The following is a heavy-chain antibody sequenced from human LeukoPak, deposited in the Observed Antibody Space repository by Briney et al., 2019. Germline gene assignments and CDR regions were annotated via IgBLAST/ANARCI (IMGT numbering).Heavy chain of an antibody. J-gene: IGHJ4*02. CDR1: GFTFSNNA. D-gene: IGHD2-2*01. CDR2: TSTSGGSA. V-gene: IGHV3-23*01. CDR3: AKDARSVVIVPAALFDF. Sequence: GGSLRLSCAASGFTFSNNAMSWVRQAPGKGLEWVSATSTSGGSAYYADSVKGRFTISRDNSKNTLYLQMNSLRAEDTAIYYCAKDARSVVIVPAALFDFWGQGTLVTVSS.